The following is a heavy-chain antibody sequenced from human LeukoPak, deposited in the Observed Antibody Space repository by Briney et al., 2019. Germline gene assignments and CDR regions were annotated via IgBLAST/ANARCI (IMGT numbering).Heavy chain of an antibody. J-gene: IGHJ5*02. CDR2: VSSGSKYI. V-gene: IGHV3-21*01. Sequence: PGESLRLSCAVSGFKFNTHNLNWVRQAPGKGLEWVSSVSSGSKYILYADSVKGRFTVSRDHAKNSLYLQMNSLRAEDTAVYYCARVRAGLQAFDTWGQGTLVTVSS. CDR1: GFKFNTHN. CDR3: ARVRAGLQAFDT. D-gene: IGHD4-11*01.